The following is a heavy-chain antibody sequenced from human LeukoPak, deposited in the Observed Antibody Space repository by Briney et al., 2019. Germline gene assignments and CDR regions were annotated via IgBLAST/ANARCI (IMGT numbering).Heavy chain of an antibody. CDR1: GGSFSGYY. J-gene: IGHJ6*03. D-gene: IGHD6-13*01. Sequence: PSETLSLTCAVYGGSFSGYYWSWIRQPPGKGLEWIGEINHSGSTKYNPSLKSRVTISVDTSKNQFSLKLSSVTAADTAVYYCARESRPYSSSWYRSDYYYMDVWGKGTTVTVSS. CDR3: ARESRPYSSSWYRSDYYYMDV. V-gene: IGHV4-34*01. CDR2: INHSGST.